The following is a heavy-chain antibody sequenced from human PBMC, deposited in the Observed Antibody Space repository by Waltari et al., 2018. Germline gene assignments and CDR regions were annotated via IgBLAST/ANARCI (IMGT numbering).Heavy chain of an antibody. CDR3: AKDPDYIAPRGWGYFDY. V-gene: IGHV3-23*01. Sequence: EVQLLESGGGLVQPGGSLRLSCAASGFTFSIYAMSWVRQAPGKGLEWVSAISGSGGSTYYADSVKGRFTISRDNSKNTLYLQMNSLRAEDTAVYYCAKDPDYIAPRGWGYFDYWGQGTLVTVSS. J-gene: IGHJ4*02. CDR1: GFTFSIYA. D-gene: IGHD2-15*01. CDR2: ISGSGGST.